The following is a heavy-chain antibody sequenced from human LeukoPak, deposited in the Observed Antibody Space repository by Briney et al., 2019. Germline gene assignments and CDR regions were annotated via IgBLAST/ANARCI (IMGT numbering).Heavy chain of an antibody. CDR1: GGTLSSYP. V-gene: IGHV1-69*02. D-gene: IGHD1-26*01. CDR2: IIPFVGLT. Sequence: SVKVSCKASGGTLSSYPTGWIRQAPGQGLELMGRIIPFVGLTNYAPRFQGRVTITADKDTTTAYMELSGLTSEDTAVYYCARPRSTESGSYNWFDPWGQGTLVTVSS. J-gene: IGHJ5*02. CDR3: ARPRSTESGSYNWFDP.